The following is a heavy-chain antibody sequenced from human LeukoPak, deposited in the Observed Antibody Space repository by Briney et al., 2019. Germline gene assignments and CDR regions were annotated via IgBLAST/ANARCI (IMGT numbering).Heavy chain of an antibody. D-gene: IGHD6-13*01. J-gene: IGHJ6*03. V-gene: IGHV4-59*01. CDR1: GASISSYS. Sequence: SETLSLTCSVSGASISSYSWSWIRQTPGKGLEWIGYIYNSATTNCNPSLKSRLTISVDTSKNQISLKLTSVTAADTAVYYCARISSSSWGYYSMDVWGKGTTVTVSS. CDR3: ARISSSSWGYYSMDV. CDR2: IYNSATT.